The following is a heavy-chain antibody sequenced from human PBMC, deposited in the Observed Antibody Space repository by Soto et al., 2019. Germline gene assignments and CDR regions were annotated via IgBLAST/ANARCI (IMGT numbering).Heavy chain of an antibody. CDR1: GYTFTSYG. J-gene: IGHJ4*02. Sequence: QVQLVQSGAEVKKPGASVKVSCKASGYTFTSYGISWVRQAPGQGLEWMGWISAYNGNTNYAQKLQGRVTMTRDTSTSAAYMGLRSLRPDDTAVYYCARDAQGVVLHYWGQGTLVTVSS. V-gene: IGHV1-18*01. CDR2: ISAYNGNT. D-gene: IGHD2-15*01. CDR3: ARDAQGVVLHY.